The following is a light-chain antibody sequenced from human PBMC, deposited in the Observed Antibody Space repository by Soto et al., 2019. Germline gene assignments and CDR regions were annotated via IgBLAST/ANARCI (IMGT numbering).Light chain of an antibody. V-gene: IGKV3-15*01. CDR2: GAS. Sequence: EIVMTQSPATLSVSPGERASLSCRASQSVSSNLAWYQYTPGQAPRLLIYGASTRATGIPARFSGSGSGTEFTLTISSLQSEDFAVYYCQQYNNWPPWTFGQGTKVDI. J-gene: IGKJ1*01. CDR1: QSVSSN. CDR3: QQYNNWPPWT.